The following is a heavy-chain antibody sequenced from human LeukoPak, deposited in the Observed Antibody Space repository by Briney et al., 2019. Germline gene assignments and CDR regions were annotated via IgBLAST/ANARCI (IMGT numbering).Heavy chain of an antibody. J-gene: IGHJ5*02. CDR1: GYTFSSFD. CDR2: INPNSDNT. Sequence: ASVKVSCKASGYTFSSFDINWVRQATGQGLEWMGWINPNSDNTVYGQRFQGRLTLTRNTSISTAYMELSSLRSEDTAVYYCAREKNWFDPWGQGTLVTVSS. CDR3: AREKNWFDP. V-gene: IGHV1-8*01.